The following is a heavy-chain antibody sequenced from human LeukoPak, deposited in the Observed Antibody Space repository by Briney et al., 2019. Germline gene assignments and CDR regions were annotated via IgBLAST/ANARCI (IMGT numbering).Heavy chain of an antibody. CDR1: GFTFSTFA. V-gene: IGHV3-48*01. J-gene: IGHJ6*03. Sequence: GGSLRLSCAASGFTFSTFAMNWVRQAPGKGLEWLSYISSSSSNIYYADSVKGRFTISRDTAKNSLHLQMNSLRAEDTAVYYCARVRVGATYFMDVWGKGTTVTVSS. CDR3: ARVRVGATYFMDV. CDR2: ISSSSSNI. D-gene: IGHD1-26*01.